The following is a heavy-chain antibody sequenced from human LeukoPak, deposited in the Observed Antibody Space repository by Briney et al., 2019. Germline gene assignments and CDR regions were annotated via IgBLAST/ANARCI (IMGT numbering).Heavy chain of an antibody. Sequence: PSETLSLTCTVSGGSISSYYWSWIRQPPGKGLEWVSAISGSASGHITNYADSVKGRFTISRDNYKNTLYLQMNSLRVEDTAVYYCANLRSAFEFWGQGTLVTVSS. V-gene: IGHV3-23*01. CDR1: GGSISSYY. D-gene: IGHD3-10*01. CDR2: ISGSASGHIT. J-gene: IGHJ4*02. CDR3: ANLRSAFEF.